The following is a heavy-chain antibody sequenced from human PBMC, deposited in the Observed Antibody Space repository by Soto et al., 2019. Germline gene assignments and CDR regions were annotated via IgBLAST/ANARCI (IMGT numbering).Heavy chain of an antibody. CDR2: INPNSGGT. V-gene: IGHV1-2*04. CDR3: AREAVLRYFDSQYYYYMDV. D-gene: IGHD3-9*01. CDR1: GYTFTGYY. Sequence: GASVKVSCKASGYTFTGYYMHWVRQAPGQGLEWMGWINPNSGGTNYAQKFQGWVTMTRDTSISTAHMELSRLRSDDTAVYYCAREAVLRYFDSQYYYYMDVWGKGTTVTVSS. J-gene: IGHJ6*03.